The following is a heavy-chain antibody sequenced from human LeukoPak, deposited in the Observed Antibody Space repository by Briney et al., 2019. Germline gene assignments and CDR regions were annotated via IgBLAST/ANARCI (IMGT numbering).Heavy chain of an antibody. Sequence: AAVKVSCKASGYTFTTYDINWVRQATGQGLEWMGWMTPTSGNTGYAQKFQGRVTLTRNTSTNTAYMELSSLRSDDTAVYNCARNPYRSGAMDVWGQGTTVTVSS. CDR3: ARNPYRSGAMDV. CDR1: GYTFTTYD. V-gene: IGHV1-8*02. D-gene: IGHD3-10*01. CDR2: MTPTSGNT. J-gene: IGHJ6*02.